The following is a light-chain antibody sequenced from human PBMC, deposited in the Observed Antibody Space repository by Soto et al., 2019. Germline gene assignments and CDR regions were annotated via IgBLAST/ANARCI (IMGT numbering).Light chain of an antibody. J-gene: IGKJ2*01. CDR1: QSVSNN. CDR2: GAS. Sequence: EVVLTQSPATLSVSPGDRATLSCRASQSVSNNLAWYQQKPGQAPRLLIYGASTGATGLPARFSASGSGTEFTLTISSLQSEDFAVYYCQQYNNGPPYTFGQGTRLEIK. CDR3: QQYNNGPPYT. V-gene: IGKV3-15*01.